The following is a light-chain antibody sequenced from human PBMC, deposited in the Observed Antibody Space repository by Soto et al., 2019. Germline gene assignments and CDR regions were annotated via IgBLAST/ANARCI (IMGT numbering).Light chain of an antibody. CDR3: QQYGSSPRRT. CDR1: QSISTY. CDR2: GAS. Sequence: EIVLTQSPGTLSLSPGERATLSCRASQSISTYLVWYQQKHGQTPRLLIYGASSRATGIPDRFSASGSGTDFTLTISRLEPEDFAVYYCQQYGSSPRRTFGQGTKVEIK. J-gene: IGKJ1*01. V-gene: IGKV3-20*01.